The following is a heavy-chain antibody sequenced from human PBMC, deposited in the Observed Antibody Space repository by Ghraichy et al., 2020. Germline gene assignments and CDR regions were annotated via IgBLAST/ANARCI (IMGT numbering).Heavy chain of an antibody. D-gene: IGHD4-17*01. Sequence: GSLRLSCAASGFSFSSYTMNWVRQAPGKGLEWVSFISQSSSTIYYADSVKGRFTISRDNAKNSLFLQMNSLGAEDTAVYYCATVGYGDYSEYFHHWGQGTLVTVSS. CDR1: GFSFSSYT. CDR2: ISQSSSTI. CDR3: ATVGYGDYSEYFHH. J-gene: IGHJ1*01. V-gene: IGHV3-48*01.